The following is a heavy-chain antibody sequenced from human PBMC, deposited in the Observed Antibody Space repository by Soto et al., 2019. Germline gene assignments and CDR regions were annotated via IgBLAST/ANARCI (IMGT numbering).Heavy chain of an antibody. Sequence: ASVKVSCKASGYTFTSYGISWVRQAPGQGLEWMGWISAYNGNTNYAQKLQGRVTMTTDTSTSTAYMELRSLRSDDTAVYYCARDLTGTTFYEIDYWGQGTLVTVSS. CDR2: ISAYNGNT. J-gene: IGHJ4*02. V-gene: IGHV1-18*01. D-gene: IGHD1-7*01. CDR1: GYTFTSYG. CDR3: ARDLTGTTFYEIDY.